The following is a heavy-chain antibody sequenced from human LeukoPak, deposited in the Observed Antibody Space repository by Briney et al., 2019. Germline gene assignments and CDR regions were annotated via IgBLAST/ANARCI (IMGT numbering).Heavy chain of an antibody. CDR1: GFTVSSNY. CDR3: ARALREWLMFDY. CDR2: IYSGGST. V-gene: IGHV3-53*01. J-gene: IGHJ4*02. Sequence: PGGSLRLSCAASGFTVSSNYMSWVRQAPGKGLEWVSVIYSGGSTYYADSVKGRFTISRDNSKNTLYLQMNSLRAEDTAVYYCARALREWLMFDYWGQGTLVTVSS. D-gene: IGHD3-3*01.